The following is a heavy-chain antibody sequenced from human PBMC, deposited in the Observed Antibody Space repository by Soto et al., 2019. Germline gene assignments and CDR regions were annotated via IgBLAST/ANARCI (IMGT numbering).Heavy chain of an antibody. J-gene: IGHJ6*02. CDR3: AKPSQGALYYYGMDV. CDR1: GFNFGHYA. CDR2: LSFDRSNE. V-gene: IGHV3-30*04. Sequence: PGGSLRLSCSASGFNFGHYAMHWVRQAPGKGLEWVAALSFDRSNEYYADSLRGRFTISRDNSKNTLYLQMNSLRADDTAVYYCAKPSQGALYYYGMDVWGQGTTVTVSS.